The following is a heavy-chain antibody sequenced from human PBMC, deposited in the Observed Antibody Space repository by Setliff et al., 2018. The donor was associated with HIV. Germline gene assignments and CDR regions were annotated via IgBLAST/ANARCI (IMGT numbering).Heavy chain of an antibody. Sequence: SETLSLTCTLNGVPLSDYYWNWIRQSPGKGLEWIVEVNHNGNINYNPSLKSRVTVSVDTSKTQYSLKMISVTAADTAMYYCASSIVGVTSEMYWAQGTLVTVSS. CDR2: VNHNGNI. CDR1: GVPLSDYY. J-gene: IGHJ4*02. D-gene: IGHD2-21*02. V-gene: IGHV4-34*01. CDR3: ASSIVGVTSEMY.